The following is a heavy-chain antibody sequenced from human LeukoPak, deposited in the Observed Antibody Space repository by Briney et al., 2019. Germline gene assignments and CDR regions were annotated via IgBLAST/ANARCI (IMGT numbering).Heavy chain of an antibody. CDR3: ARLYSGTRPPDY. D-gene: IGHD6-6*01. CDR2: IYYRGNT. Sequence: SETLSLTCTVSGDSISSTTYYWGFIRQPPGKGLEWIGSIYYRGNTYYNPSLKSRVTISVDTSNNQFSLKLSSVTAADTAVCYCARLYSGTRPPDYWGQGTLVTVSS. CDR1: GDSISSTTYY. V-gene: IGHV4-39*01. J-gene: IGHJ4*02.